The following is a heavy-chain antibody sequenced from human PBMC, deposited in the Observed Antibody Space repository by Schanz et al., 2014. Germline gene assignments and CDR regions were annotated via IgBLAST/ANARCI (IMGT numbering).Heavy chain of an antibody. Sequence: QVQLQESGPGLVKPSETLSLMCTVSGGSMDTHYWGWIRQPPGKGLEWIAFIYSSGIANYNPSLESRVPISGDTSKNHFSLRLPSVTAADTATYYCARRVVPATMGLYFDLWGQGTLVTVSS. V-gene: IGHV4-59*08. CDR1: GGSMDTHY. CDR3: ARRVVPATMGLYFDL. J-gene: IGHJ4*02. CDR2: IYSSGIA. D-gene: IGHD2-21*01.